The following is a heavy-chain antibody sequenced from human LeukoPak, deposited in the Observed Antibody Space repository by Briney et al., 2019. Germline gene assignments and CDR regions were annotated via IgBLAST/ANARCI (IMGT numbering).Heavy chain of an antibody. D-gene: IGHD3-16*02. J-gene: IGHJ6*03. CDR2: ISSSSSYI. V-gene: IGHV3-21*01. CDR1: GFTFSSYS. CDR3: ARDSGDYVWGSYRWNYYYYMDV. Sequence: PGGSLGLSCAASGFTFSSYSMNWVRQAPGKGLEWVSFISSSSSYIYYADSVKGRFTISRDNAKNSLYLQMNSLRAEDTAVYYCARDSGDYVWGSYRWNYYYYMDVWGKGTTVTVSS.